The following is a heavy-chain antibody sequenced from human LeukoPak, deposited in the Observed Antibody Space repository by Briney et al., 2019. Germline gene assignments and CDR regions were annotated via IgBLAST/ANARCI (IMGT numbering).Heavy chain of an antibody. J-gene: IGHJ3*02. CDR2: KSKTDGGTT. D-gene: IGHD6-13*01. Sequence: KSKTDGGTTDYAAPVKGRFTISRDDSKNTLYLQMNSLKTEDTAVYYCTTDQWGAAGAFDIWGQGTMVTVSS. CDR3: TTDQWGAAGAFDI. V-gene: IGHV3-15*01.